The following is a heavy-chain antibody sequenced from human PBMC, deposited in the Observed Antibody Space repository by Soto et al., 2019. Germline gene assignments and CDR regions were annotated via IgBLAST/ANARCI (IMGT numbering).Heavy chain of an antibody. V-gene: IGHV1-2*02. D-gene: IGHD1-1*01. CDR1: GYTFSDYY. J-gene: IGHJ4*02. Sequence: ASVKVSCKASGYTFSDYYIHWVRQAPGQGLEWMGWINPNSGGTKYASKFQGGVTMTRDTSITTAYMELSRLRSGDTAVYYCAREPATAKPEGVDFWGQGTLVTVSS. CDR2: INPNSGGT. CDR3: AREPATAKPEGVDF.